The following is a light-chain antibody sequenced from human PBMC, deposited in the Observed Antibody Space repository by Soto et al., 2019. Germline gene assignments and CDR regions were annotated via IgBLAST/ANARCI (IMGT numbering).Light chain of an antibody. Sequence: DIQMTQYPSTLSASVGDRVTITCRASQSISSWLAWYQQKPGKAPKLLIYMASSLESGVPSRFSGSGSGTEFTLAISSLQPDDFATYYCQHYNSYSVTFGPGTKVDIK. J-gene: IGKJ3*01. CDR2: MAS. CDR1: QSISSW. CDR3: QHYNSYSVT. V-gene: IGKV1-5*03.